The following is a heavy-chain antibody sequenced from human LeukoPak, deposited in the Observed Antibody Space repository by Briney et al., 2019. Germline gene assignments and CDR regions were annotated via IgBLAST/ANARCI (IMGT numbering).Heavy chain of an antibody. V-gene: IGHV1-2*02. D-gene: IGHD4-11*01. Sequence: ASVKISCKASGYTFRGNYIHWLRQAPGQGLEWMGWIDANNGDAKSAQKFQGRVTMSRDTSISTAYMDLSSLSPDDAAVYYCARDPSSVTLYFFDYWGRGTLVTVSS. CDR3: ARDPSSVTLYFFDY. CDR2: IDANNGDA. CDR1: GYTFRGNY. J-gene: IGHJ4*02.